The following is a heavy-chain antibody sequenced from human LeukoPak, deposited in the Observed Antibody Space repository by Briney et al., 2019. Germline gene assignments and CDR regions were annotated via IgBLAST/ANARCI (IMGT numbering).Heavy chain of an antibody. CDR3: ARDLGMWELPIGADS. D-gene: IGHD1-26*01. Sequence: QPGGSLRLSCAASGFTFDDYSMSWVRQAPGKGLEWVSLISWEGASTYYADSVKGQFSVSRDNNRNSLYLQMESLRSDDSARYYCARDLGMWELPIGADSWGPGTLVTVSS. J-gene: IGHJ4*02. V-gene: IGHV3-43*01. CDR2: ISWEGAST. CDR1: GFTFDDYS.